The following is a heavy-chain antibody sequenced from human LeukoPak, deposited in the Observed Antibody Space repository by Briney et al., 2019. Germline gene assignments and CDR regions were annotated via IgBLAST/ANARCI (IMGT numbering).Heavy chain of an antibody. V-gene: IGHV3-11*01. D-gene: IGHD3-22*01. CDR2: ISSSGSTI. CDR1: GFTFSDYY. J-gene: IGHJ4*02. CDR3: ARDMYYYDSSGYFH. Sequence: PGGSLRLSCAASGFTFSDYYMSWLRQAPGKGLEWVSYISSSGSTIYYADSVKGRFTISRDNAKNSLYLQMYSLRAEDTAVYYCARDMYYYDSSGYFHWGQGTLVTVSS.